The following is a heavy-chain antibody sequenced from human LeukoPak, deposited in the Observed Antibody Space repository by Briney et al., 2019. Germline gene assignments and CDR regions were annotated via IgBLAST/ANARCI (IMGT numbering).Heavy chain of an antibody. V-gene: IGHV3-53*05. CDR2: IYSGGST. D-gene: IGHD3-22*01. Sequence: PGGSLRLSCAASGFTVSSNYMSWVRQAPGKGLEWVSVIYSGGSTYYADSVKGRFTISRDNSKNTLYLQMNSLRAEDTAVYYCATTYDSSGTDAFDIWGQGTMVTVSS. CDR3: ATTYDSSGTDAFDI. J-gene: IGHJ3*02. CDR1: GFTVSSNY.